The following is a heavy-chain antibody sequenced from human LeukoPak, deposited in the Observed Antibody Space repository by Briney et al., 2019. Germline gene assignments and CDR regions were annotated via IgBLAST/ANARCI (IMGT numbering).Heavy chain of an antibody. Sequence: SVKVSCKASGGTFSSYAFSWVRKAHGQGLEWMGRIIPNLGIANYAQKFQGRVTITADKSTSTAYMELSSLRSEDTAVYYCARDYGGAPRFYYYYGMDVWGQGTTVTVSS. CDR2: IIPNLGIA. J-gene: IGHJ6*02. CDR1: GGTFSSYA. V-gene: IGHV1-69*04. D-gene: IGHD3-16*01. CDR3: ARDYGGAPRFYYYYGMDV.